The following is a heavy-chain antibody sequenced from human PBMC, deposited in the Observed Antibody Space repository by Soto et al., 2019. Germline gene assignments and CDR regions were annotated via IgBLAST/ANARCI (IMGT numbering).Heavy chain of an antibody. D-gene: IGHD4-17*01. J-gene: IGHJ2*01. CDR1: GYTFSSRG. V-gene: IGHV1-18*01. CDR2: LSPHNAKT. Sequence: QAQLVQSGPEVKEPGASVKVYCKASGYTFSSRGIYWVRQAPGQGLEWMGWLSPHNAKTHYAQSLQGRVTLTTDTSTSRAYMDLRSLRSDDTAVYYCVREAGDYDWYFDLWGRGTPGTVSS. CDR3: VREAGDYDWYFDL.